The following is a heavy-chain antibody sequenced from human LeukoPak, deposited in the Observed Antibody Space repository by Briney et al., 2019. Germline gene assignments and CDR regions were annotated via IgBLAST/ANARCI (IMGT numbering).Heavy chain of an antibody. V-gene: IGHV3-7*01. J-gene: IGHJ4*02. CDR1: GFTISTYW. CDR2: TNQEGSEK. CDR3: ARDPKWLDY. D-gene: IGHD5-12*01. Sequence: GGSLRLSCAASGFTISTYWMSWARQAPGKGLEWVANTNQEGSEKYYVDSVKGRFTISKDNAKNSLYLQMNSLRAEDTAVYYCARDPKWLDYWGQGTLVTVSS.